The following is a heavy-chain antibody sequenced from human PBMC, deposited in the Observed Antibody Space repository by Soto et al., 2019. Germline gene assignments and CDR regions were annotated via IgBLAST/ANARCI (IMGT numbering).Heavy chain of an antibody. J-gene: IGHJ2*01. CDR3: ARDYGRRYFDL. D-gene: IGHD4-17*01. Sequence: EVQLVESGGGLVQPGGSLRLSCAASGFNFKTYSMTWVRQAPGKGLEWVSYISTGSITIYYADSVKGRFTISRDNGQDSLYLQMSSLRDEDTAVYYCARDYGRRYFDLWGRGTLVSVSS. V-gene: IGHV3-48*02. CDR2: ISTGSITI. CDR1: GFNFKTYS.